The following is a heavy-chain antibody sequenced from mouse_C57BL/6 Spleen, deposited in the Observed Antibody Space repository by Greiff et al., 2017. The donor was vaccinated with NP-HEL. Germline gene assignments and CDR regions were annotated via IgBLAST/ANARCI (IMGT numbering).Heavy chain of an antibody. Sequence: VQLQQSGAELVRPGASVTLSCKASGYTFTDYEMHWVKQTPVHGLEWIGAIDPETGGTAYNQKFKGKAILTADKSSSTAYMELRSLTSEDSAVYYCTRFYGSSSTWFAYWGQGTLVTVSA. CDR2: IDPETGGT. CDR1: GYTFTDYE. J-gene: IGHJ3*01. D-gene: IGHD1-1*01. V-gene: IGHV1-15*01. CDR3: TRFYGSSSTWFAY.